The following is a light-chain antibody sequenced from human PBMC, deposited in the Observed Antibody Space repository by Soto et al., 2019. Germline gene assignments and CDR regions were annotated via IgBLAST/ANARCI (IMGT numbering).Light chain of an antibody. CDR1: SSNIGSNF. Sequence: QSVLTQPPSVSAAPGQKVTISCSGSSSNIGSNFGSWYQQLPGTAPKLLIYDNDKRPSGIPDRFSGSKSGTSATLGITGLQTGDEADYYCGTWDSSLSAVVFGGGPTLTVL. CDR3: GTWDSSLSAVV. CDR2: DND. V-gene: IGLV1-51*01. J-gene: IGLJ2*01.